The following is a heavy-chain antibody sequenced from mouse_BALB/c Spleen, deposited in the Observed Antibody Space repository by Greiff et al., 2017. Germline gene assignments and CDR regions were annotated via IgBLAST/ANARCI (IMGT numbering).Heavy chain of an antibody. CDR2: IYPGDGDT. J-gene: IGHJ4*01. CDR3: ARSPIYYDYDAYAMDY. Sequence: QVQLQQSGPELVKPGASVKISCKASGYAFSSSWMNWVKQRPGQGLEWIGRIYPGDGDTNYNGKFKGKATLTADKSSSTAYMQLSSLTSVDSAVYFCARSPIYYDYDAYAMDYWGQGTSVTVSS. D-gene: IGHD2-4*01. V-gene: IGHV1-82*01. CDR1: GYAFSSSW.